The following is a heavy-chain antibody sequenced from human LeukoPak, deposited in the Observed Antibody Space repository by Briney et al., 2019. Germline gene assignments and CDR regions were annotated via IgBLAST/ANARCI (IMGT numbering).Heavy chain of an antibody. V-gene: IGHV3-23*01. CDR1: GITFSIYT. J-gene: IGHJ4*02. Sequence: GGSLRLSCAASGITFSIYTMSWVRQAPGKGLEWVSAIVGSGRNTYYADSVKGRFTISRDNSKNTLYLQMNSLRAEGTAVYHCARDYGGNYFDYWGQGTLVTVSS. CDR3: ARDYGGNYFDY. CDR2: IVGSGRNT. D-gene: IGHD4-23*01.